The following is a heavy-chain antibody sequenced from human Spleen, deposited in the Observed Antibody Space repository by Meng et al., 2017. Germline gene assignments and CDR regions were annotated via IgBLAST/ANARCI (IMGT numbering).Heavy chain of an antibody. D-gene: IGHD3-10*01. J-gene: IGHJ4*02. CDR1: GYTFTNYY. CDR2: INPGTGGT. CDR3: SRGTPGRRYADY. Sequence: QVNLVQSGAEIKKPGASVKVSCKASGYTFTNYYIHWVRQAPGQGLEWMGRINPGTGGTNYAQEFKGRVTLTGDTAFNTAYMEMSRVTSDDTAVYYCSRGTPGRRYADYWGQGTLVTVSS. V-gene: IGHV1-2*06.